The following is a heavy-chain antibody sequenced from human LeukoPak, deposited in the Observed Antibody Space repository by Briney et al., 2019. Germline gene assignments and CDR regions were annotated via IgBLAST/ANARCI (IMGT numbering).Heavy chain of an antibody. D-gene: IGHD1-26*01. CDR1: GDSVSSNSAA. CDR2: TYYRSKWYN. CDR3: ARDQGGSYYFDY. Sequence: SQTLSLTCDISGDSVSSNSAAWNWIRQSPSRGLEWLGRTYYRSKWYNDYAASVKSRISINPGTSKNQFSLHLNFVTPEDTAVYYCARDQGGSYYFDYWGQGTLVTVSS. J-gene: IGHJ4*02. V-gene: IGHV6-1*01.